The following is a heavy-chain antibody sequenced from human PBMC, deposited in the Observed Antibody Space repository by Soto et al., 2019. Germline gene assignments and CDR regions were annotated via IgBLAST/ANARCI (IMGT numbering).Heavy chain of an antibody. J-gene: IGHJ4*02. CDR3: ARGPPLGGGLCDY. CDR2: ISYDGSNE. Sequence: QVPLVESGGVVVQPGRSLRLSCAASGFTFSSYAMHWVRQAPGKGLEWVAVISYDGSNEYYADSVKGRFPISRKNSKSTLYLQTNSLRADDTAVYYCARGPPLGGGLCDYWGQGTLVTVSS. V-gene: IGHV3-30-3*01. CDR1: GFTFSSYA. D-gene: IGHD7-27*01.